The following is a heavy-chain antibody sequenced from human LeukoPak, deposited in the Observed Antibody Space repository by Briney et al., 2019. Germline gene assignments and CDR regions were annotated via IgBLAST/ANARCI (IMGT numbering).Heavy chain of an antibody. Sequence: GSLRLSCAASGFTFSSYSMNWVRQAPGKGLEWVSSISSSSGYIYYADSVKGRFTISRDNAKNSLYPQMNSLRAEDTAVYYCARSSSGQGGRFFDYWGQGTLVTVSS. J-gene: IGHJ4*02. V-gene: IGHV3-21*01. CDR1: GFTFSSYS. CDR2: ISSSSGYI. CDR3: ARSSSGQGGRFFDY. D-gene: IGHD6-19*01.